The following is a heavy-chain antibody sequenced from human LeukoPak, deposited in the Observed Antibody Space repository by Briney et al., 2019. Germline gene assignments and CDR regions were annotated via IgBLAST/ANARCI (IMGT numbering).Heavy chain of an antibody. CDR2: ISSSGGST. CDR1: GFTFSNYA. J-gene: IGHJ4*02. V-gene: IGHV3-23*01. CDR3: AREPRATGTVDY. D-gene: IGHD1-1*01. Sequence: GGSLRLSCAASGFTFSNYAMNWVRQAPGKGLEWVSAISSSGGSTFYADSVQGRFTISRDTSKNSLYLQMNSLRAEDTAVYYCAREPRATGTVDYWGQGTLVTVSS.